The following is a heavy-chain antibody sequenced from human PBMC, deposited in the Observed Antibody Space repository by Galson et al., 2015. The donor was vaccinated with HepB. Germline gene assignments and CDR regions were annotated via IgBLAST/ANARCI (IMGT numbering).Heavy chain of an antibody. V-gene: IGHV3-66*02. CDR3: ARGGLGSGSYYNDGMDV. CDR1: GFTLSDNY. Sequence: SLRLSCAASGFTLSDNYMNWVRQAPGKGLEWVSVIYRAGNTYYADSVKGRFTISRENSKNTLYLQMNNLRAEDTAVYYCARGGLGSGSYYNDGMDVWGQGTTVTVSS. CDR2: IYRAGNT. D-gene: IGHD3-10*01. J-gene: IGHJ6*02.